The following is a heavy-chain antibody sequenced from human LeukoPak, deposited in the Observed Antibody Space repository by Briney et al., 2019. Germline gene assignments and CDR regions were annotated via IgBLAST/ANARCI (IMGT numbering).Heavy chain of an antibody. CDR2: IKQDGSEK. CDR3: ARDEAVAGFDY. V-gene: IGHV3-7*01. CDR1: GLPFSSYW. J-gene: IGHJ4*02. D-gene: IGHD6-19*01. Sequence: GGSRKLSCAAPGLPFSSYWLSWFPQAPGKGLEWVANIKQDGSEKYYVDSVKGRFTISRDNAMNSLYLQMNSLRAEDTAVYYCARDEAVAGFDYWGQGTLVTVSS.